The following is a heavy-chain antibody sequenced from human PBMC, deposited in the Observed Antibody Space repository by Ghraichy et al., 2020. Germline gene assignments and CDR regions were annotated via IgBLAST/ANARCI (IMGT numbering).Heavy chain of an antibody. J-gene: IGHJ6*03. D-gene: IGHD5-12*01. CDR2: IYYSGST. Sequence: SETLSLTCTVSGGSISSGGYYWSWIRQHPGKGLEWIGYIYYSGSTYYNPSLKSRVTISVDTSKNQFSLKLSSVTAADTAVYYCARGVYSGYDLYYYYYYYMDVWGKGTTVTVSS. V-gene: IGHV4-31*03. CDR1: GGSISSGGYY. CDR3: ARGVYSGYDLYYYYYYYMDV.